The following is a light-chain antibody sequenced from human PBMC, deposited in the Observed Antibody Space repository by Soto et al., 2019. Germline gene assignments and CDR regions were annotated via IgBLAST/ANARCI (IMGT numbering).Light chain of an antibody. CDR3: QQYGSSPKT. V-gene: IGKV3-20*01. CDR2: GAS. Sequence: EIVLTQSPGTLSLSPGARSTLNCRASQSISPSSLAWYRQKPGQATRLLISGASSRATGIPDRFSGSGSGTDFTLTVTRLEPEDFAVYYCQQYGSSPKTVGKGTKVDIK. J-gene: IGKJ1*01. CDR1: QSISPSS.